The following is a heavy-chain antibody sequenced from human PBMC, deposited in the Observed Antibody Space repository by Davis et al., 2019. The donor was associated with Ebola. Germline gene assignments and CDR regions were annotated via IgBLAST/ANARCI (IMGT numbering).Heavy chain of an antibody. V-gene: IGHV1-2*02. D-gene: IGHD6-6*01. CDR3: ARAQYIAARPFWFDP. J-gene: IGHJ5*02. CDR1: GYTFTGYY. Sequence: ASVKVSCKASGYTFTGYYMHWVRQAPGQGLEWMGWINPNSGGTNYAQKFQGRVTMTRDTSISPAYMELSRLRSDDTAVYYCARAQYIAARPFWFDPWGQGTLVTVSS. CDR2: INPNSGGT.